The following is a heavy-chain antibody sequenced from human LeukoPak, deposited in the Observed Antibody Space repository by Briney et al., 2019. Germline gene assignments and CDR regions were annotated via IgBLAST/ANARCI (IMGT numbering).Heavy chain of an antibody. J-gene: IGHJ6*03. CDR3: AAQPGAYDFWSGYSRGYYYYYMDV. CDR2: IYTSGST. D-gene: IGHD3-3*01. CDR1: GGSISSGSYY. Sequence: SETLSLTCTVSGGSISSGSYYWSWIRQPAGKGLEWIGRIYTSGSTNYNPSLKSRVTISVDTSKNQFSLKLSSVTAADTSVYYCAAQPGAYDFWSGYSRGYYYYYMDVWGKGTTVTVSS. V-gene: IGHV4-61*02.